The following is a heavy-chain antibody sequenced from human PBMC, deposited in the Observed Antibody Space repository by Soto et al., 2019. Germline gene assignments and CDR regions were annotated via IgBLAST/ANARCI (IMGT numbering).Heavy chain of an antibody. CDR3: ARGGGYSYGEIDY. J-gene: IGHJ4*02. V-gene: IGHV4-61*01. CDR2: IYYSGST. Sequence: ETLSLTCTVSGGSVSSGSYYWSWIRQPPGKGLEWIGYIYYSGSTNYNPSLKSRVTISVDTSKNQFSLKLSSVTAADTAVYYCARGGGYSYGEIDYWGQGTLVTVSS. CDR1: GGSVSSGSYY. D-gene: IGHD5-18*01.